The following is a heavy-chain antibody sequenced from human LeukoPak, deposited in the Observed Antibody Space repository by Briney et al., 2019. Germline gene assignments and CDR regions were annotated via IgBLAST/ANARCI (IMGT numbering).Heavy chain of an antibody. J-gene: IGHJ4*02. Sequence: PETLSLTCAVYGGSFSGYYWSWIRQPPGKGLEWIGEINHSGSTNYNPSPKSRVTISVDTSKNQFSLKLSSVTAADTAVYYCARGRGGIAARGGDFDYWGQGTLVTVSS. CDR1: GGSFSGYY. CDR2: INHSGST. CDR3: ARGRGGIAARGGDFDY. V-gene: IGHV4-34*01. D-gene: IGHD6-6*01.